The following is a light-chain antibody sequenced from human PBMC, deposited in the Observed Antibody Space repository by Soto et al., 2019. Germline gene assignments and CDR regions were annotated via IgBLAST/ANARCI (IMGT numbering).Light chain of an antibody. J-gene: IGKJ1*01. V-gene: IGKV3-20*01. Sequence: EIVLTQSPGTLSLSPGERATLSCRASQSVSSSYLAWYQQKPGQAPRLLIYGASSRATGIPDRFSGSGSGTDFTLTISRLKPEDFAVYYCQQYGSSPPLTFGQGTKV. CDR3: QQYGSSPPLT. CDR1: QSVSSSY. CDR2: GAS.